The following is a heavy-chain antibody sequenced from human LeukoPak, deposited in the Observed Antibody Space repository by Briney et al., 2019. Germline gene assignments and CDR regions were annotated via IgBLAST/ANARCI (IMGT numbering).Heavy chain of an antibody. V-gene: IGHV3-21*01. Sequence: GGSLRLSCAASGFSFSTYYMNWVRQAPGKGLEWVSSISSGGSYIYYADSVKGRFTISRDNAKNSLYLQMNSLTAEDTAVSDCARETGGFDYWGQGTLVTVSS. D-gene: IGHD3-10*01. J-gene: IGHJ4*02. CDR2: ISSGGSYI. CDR1: GFSFSTYY. CDR3: ARETGGFDY.